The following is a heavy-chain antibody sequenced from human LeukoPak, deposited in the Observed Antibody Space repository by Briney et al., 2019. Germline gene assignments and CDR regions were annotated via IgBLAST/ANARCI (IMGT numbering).Heavy chain of an antibody. J-gene: IGHJ4*02. Sequence: PSETLSLTCTVSGGSISSYYWSWIRQPPGKGLEWIGYIYYSGSTNYNPSLKSRVTISVDTSKNQFSLKLSSVTAADTAVHYCARHEGGGYSYGAANYYFDYWGQGTLVTVSS. V-gene: IGHV4-59*08. CDR2: IYYSGST. CDR1: GGSISSYY. CDR3: ARHEGGGYSYGAANYYFDY. D-gene: IGHD5-18*01.